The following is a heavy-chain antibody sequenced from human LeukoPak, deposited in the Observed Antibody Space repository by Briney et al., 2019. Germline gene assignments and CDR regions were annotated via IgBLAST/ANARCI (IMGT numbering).Heavy chain of an antibody. J-gene: IGHJ4*02. D-gene: IGHD3-22*01. Sequence: ASVKVSCKASGYTFTRYYMHWVRQAPGQGLEWMGWINPNSGGTNYAHMFQGRVTMTRDTSISTAYMELSRLRSEDTAVYNCARDPTPYYYDSSGYGVLDYWGQGTLVTVSS. V-gene: IGHV1-2*07. CDR3: ARDPTPYYYDSSGYGVLDY. CDR1: GYTFTRYY. CDR2: INPNSGGT.